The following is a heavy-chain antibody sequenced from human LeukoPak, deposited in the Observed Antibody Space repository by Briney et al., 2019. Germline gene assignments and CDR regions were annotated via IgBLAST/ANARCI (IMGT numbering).Heavy chain of an antibody. V-gene: IGHV3-48*03. CDR3: ARDRRRITIFGVVPYGMDV. J-gene: IGHJ6*02. D-gene: IGHD3-3*01. CDR2: ISSSGSTI. Sequence: GGSLRLSCAASGFTFSSYEMNCVRQAPGKGLEWVSYISSSGSTIYYADSVKGRFTISRDNAKNSLYLQMNSLRAEDTAVYYCARDRRRITIFGVVPYGMDVWGQGTTVTVSS. CDR1: GFTFSSYE.